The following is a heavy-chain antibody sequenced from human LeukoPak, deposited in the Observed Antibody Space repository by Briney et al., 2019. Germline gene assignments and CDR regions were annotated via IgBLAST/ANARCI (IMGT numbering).Heavy chain of an antibody. CDR3: ATDGSGYYGSSGYVRAGDAFDI. D-gene: IGHD3-22*01. CDR1: GYTLTELS. CDR2: FDPEDGET. Sequence: ASVKVSCKVSGYTLTELSMHWVRQAPGKGLEWMGGFDPEDGETIYAQKFQGRVTMTEDTSTDTAYMELSSLRSEDTAVYYCATDGSGYYGSSGYVRAGDAFDIWGQGTMVTVSS. J-gene: IGHJ3*02. V-gene: IGHV1-24*01.